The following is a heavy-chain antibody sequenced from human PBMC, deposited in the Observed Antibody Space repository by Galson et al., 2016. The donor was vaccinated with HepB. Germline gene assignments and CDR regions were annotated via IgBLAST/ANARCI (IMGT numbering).Heavy chain of an antibody. V-gene: IGHV3-30-3*01. D-gene: IGHD3-10*01. Sequence: SLRLSCAASGFTFSNFSNYAMHWVRQAPGKGLEWVAVISFDGSNKYYAASVKGRFTISRDDSKNTVYLQMNSLRPEDTAVFYCARDMARGRYYYHGMDVWGQGTTVTVSS. CDR1: GFTFSNFSNYA. CDR3: ARDMARGRYYYHGMDV. CDR2: ISFDGSNK. J-gene: IGHJ6*02.